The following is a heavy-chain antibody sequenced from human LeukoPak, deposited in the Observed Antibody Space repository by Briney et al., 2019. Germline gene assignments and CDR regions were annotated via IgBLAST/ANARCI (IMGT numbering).Heavy chain of an antibody. CDR3: ARPYSGSYYWGMDV. D-gene: IGHD1-26*01. J-gene: IGHJ6*02. CDR1: GFTFSRYA. Sequence: GGSLRLSCAASGFTFSRYAMHWVRQAPGKGLEWVAVISYDGSNKYYADSVKGRSTISRDNSKNTLYLQMNSLRAEDTAVYYCARPYSGSYYWGMDVWGQGTTVTVSS. CDR2: ISYDGSNK. V-gene: IGHV3-30-3*01.